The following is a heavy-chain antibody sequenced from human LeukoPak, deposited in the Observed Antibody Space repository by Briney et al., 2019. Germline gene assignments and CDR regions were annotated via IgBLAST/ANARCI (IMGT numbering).Heavy chain of an antibody. CDR2: IYYSGST. V-gene: IGHV4-59*01. D-gene: IGHD6-13*01. CDR3: ARGSGYSSSWYDY. Sequence: PSETLSLTCTVSGGSISSYYWSWIRQPPGKGLEWIGYIYYSGSTNYNPSLKSRVTISVDTSKNQFSLKLSSVTAADTAVCYCARGSGYSSSWYDYWGQGTLVTVSS. CDR1: GGSISSYY. J-gene: IGHJ4*02.